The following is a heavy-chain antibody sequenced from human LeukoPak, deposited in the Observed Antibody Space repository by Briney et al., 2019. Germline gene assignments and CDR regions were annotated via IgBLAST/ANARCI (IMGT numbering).Heavy chain of an antibody. CDR1: GFTFSYYA. D-gene: IGHD3-10*01. Sequence: GGSLRLSCGASGFTFSYYAMSWVRQAPGKGLEWVTSISGSGSSTYYADSVKGRFTISRDNSKNTLYLQMNSLRAEDTAVDYCTKDQRGYGRIVDYWGQGTLVTISS. CDR2: ISGSGSST. J-gene: IGHJ4*02. V-gene: IGHV3-23*01. CDR3: TKDQRGYGRIVDY.